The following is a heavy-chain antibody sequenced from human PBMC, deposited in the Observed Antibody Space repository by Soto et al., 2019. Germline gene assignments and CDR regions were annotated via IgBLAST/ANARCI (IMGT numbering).Heavy chain of an antibody. CDR2: VYLTGTT. Sequence: KTSETLSLTCDVSGVSVVSSSWWSWVRQSPGKGLEWVGEVYLTGTTRYNPSLKGRVSISIDKSKNQVSLTLNSVAAADAAVYYCARGLQYWLPTFDWGQGIRVTVSS. CDR1: GVSVVSSSW. V-gene: IGHV4-4*02. CDR3: ARGLQYWLPTFD. D-gene: IGHD2-8*02. J-gene: IGHJ4*02.